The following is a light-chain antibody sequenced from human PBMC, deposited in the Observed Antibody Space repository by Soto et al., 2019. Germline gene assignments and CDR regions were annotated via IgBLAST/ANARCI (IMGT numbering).Light chain of an antibody. CDR1: QSVRKN. CDR3: QQFDDWPT. CDR2: GTS. V-gene: IGKV3-15*01. Sequence: EIVMTQSPATLLLYTGETATLSCRASQSVRKNLAWYQQKPGQAPRLLIYGTSNRATGIPDRISGSRSGTEFTLTISSLQSEDFGVYYCQQFDDWPTFGQGTKVDIK. J-gene: IGKJ1*01.